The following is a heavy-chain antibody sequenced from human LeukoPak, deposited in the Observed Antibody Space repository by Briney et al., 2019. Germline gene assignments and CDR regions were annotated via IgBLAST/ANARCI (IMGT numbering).Heavy chain of an antibody. CDR3: ARDPLPMVRGVITRPYYFDY. Sequence: GGSLRLSCAASGFTFSSYAMSWVRQAPGKGLEWVSAISGSGASTYYADSVKGRFTISRDNSKNTLYLQMNSLRAEDTAVYYCARDPLPMVRGVITRPYYFDYWGQGTLVTVSS. D-gene: IGHD3-10*01. CDR2: ISGSGAST. CDR1: GFTFSSYA. J-gene: IGHJ4*02. V-gene: IGHV3-23*01.